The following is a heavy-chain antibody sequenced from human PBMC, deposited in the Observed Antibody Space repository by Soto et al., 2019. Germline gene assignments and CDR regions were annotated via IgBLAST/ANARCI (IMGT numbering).Heavy chain of an antibody. J-gene: IGHJ4*02. CDR2: IYPRGSP. V-gene: IGHV4-59*08. Sequence: QVQLRESGPGLVKASETLSLTCTVSGGSISGYHWSWIRQPPGKGLEWIGNIYPRGSPAYNPSRKGLVIISADTSKNQLSLPLSPVTASDMAVHDCARLVGTAAFVHWGQGILVTVSS. CDR3: ARLVGTAAFVH. CDR1: GGSISGYH. D-gene: IGHD2-21*02.